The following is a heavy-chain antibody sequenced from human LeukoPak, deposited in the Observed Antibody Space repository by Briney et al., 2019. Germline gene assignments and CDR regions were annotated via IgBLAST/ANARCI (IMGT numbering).Heavy chain of an antibody. CDR3: AKDHYWSIDY. CDR2: ISSSSSTI. J-gene: IGHJ4*02. Sequence: GGSLRLSCAASGFTYSSYSKNWVRQAPGKGLEWVSYISSSSSTIYYADSVKGRFTISRDNAKNSLYLQMNSLRAEDTGVYYCAKDHYWSIDYWGREPWSPSLQ. V-gene: IGHV3-48*01. CDR1: GFTYSSYS. D-gene: IGHD3-3*01.